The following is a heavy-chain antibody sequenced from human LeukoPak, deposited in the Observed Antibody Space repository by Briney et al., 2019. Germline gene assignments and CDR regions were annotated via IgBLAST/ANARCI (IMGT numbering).Heavy chain of an antibody. CDR1: GFTFSSYA. V-gene: IGHV3-23*01. CDR3: ARAIESYDILTGYYSVGYYGMDV. Sequence: GGSLRLSCAASGFTFSSYAMSWVRQAPGKGLEWVSGISGSGGSTYHADSVKGRFTISRDNSKNTLYLQMNSLRAEDTAVYYCARAIESYDILTGYYSVGYYGMDVWGQGTTVTVSS. J-gene: IGHJ6*02. D-gene: IGHD3-9*01. CDR2: ISGSGGST.